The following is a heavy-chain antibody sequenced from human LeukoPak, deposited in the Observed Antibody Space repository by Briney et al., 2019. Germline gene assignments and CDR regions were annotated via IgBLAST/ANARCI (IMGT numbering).Heavy chain of an antibody. CDR2: IKQDGSEK. Sequence: GGSLRLSCAASGFTFSHYWMSWVRQAPGKGLEWVANIKQDGSEKYYVDSVKGRFTISRDNAKNSLYLQMNSLRAEDTALYYCARAVGSSSSWGQGTLVTVSS. J-gene: IGHJ5*02. CDR3: ARAVGSSSS. D-gene: IGHD6-6*01. CDR1: GFTFSHYW. V-gene: IGHV3-7*01.